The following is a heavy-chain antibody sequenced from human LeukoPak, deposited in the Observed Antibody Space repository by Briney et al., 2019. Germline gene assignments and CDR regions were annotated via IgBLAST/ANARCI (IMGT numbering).Heavy chain of an antibody. J-gene: IGHJ4*02. Sequence: PGGSLRLSCAVSGFTFSRYWMHWVRQAPGKGLVWVSRIDSDGSTTAYADSVKGQFTISRDNAKNTLYLQMNSLRAEDTAVYYCARDSIAAAGDFDYWGQGTLVTVSS. CDR1: GFTFSRYW. CDR2: IDSDGSTT. CDR3: ARDSIAAAGDFDY. D-gene: IGHD6-13*01. V-gene: IGHV3-74*01.